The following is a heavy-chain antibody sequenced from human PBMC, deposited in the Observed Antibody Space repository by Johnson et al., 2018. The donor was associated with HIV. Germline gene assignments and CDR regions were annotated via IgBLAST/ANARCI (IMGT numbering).Heavy chain of an antibody. CDR2: INGDGSGI. Sequence: VQLVESGGGLVQPGGSLRLSCAASGFTFSSYWMHWVRQGPGKGLVWVSRINGDGSGITYADSVKGRFTISRDNAKNTLYLQMNSLRAEDTAVYYCARANYYHNWGQGTMVTVSS. D-gene: IGHD3-10*01. CDR1: GFTFSSYW. V-gene: IGHV3-74*02. CDR3: ARANYYHN. J-gene: IGHJ3*02.